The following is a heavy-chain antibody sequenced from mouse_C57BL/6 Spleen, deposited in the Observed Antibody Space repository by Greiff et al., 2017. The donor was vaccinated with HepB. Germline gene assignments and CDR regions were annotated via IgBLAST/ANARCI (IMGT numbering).Heavy chain of an antibody. D-gene: IGHD1-1*01. CDR1: GYTFTDYE. J-gene: IGHJ2*01. CDR3: TAITTVVAYYFDY. Sequence: QVHVKQSGAELVRPGASVTLSCKASGYTFTDYEMHWVKQTPVHGLEWIGAIDPETGGTAYNQKFKGKAILTADKSSSTAYMELRSLTSEDSAVYYCTAITTVVAYYFDYWGQGTTLTVSS. V-gene: IGHV1-15*01. CDR2: IDPETGGT.